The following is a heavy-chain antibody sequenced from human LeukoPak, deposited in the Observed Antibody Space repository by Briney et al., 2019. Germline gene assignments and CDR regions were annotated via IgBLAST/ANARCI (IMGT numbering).Heavy chain of an antibody. CDR1: GGTFSSYA. Sequence: GSSVKVSCKASGGTFSSYAISWVRQAPGQGLEWMGGIIPIFGTANYAQNFQGRVTTTADESTSTAYMELSSLRSEDTAVYYCARGGGLYYYYYMDVWGKGTTVTISS. CDR2: IIPIFGTA. V-gene: IGHV1-69*01. D-gene: IGHD3/OR15-3a*01. CDR3: ARGGGLYYYYYMDV. J-gene: IGHJ6*03.